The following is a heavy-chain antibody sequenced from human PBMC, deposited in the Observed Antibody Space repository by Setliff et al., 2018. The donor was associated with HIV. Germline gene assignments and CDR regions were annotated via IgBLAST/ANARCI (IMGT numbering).Heavy chain of an antibody. V-gene: IGHV4-39*07. CDR2: IYYSGST. CDR1: GGSISSSSYY. Sequence: SETLSLTCTVSGGSISSSSYYWGWIRQPPGKGLEWIGSIYYSGSTYYNPSLKSRVTISVDTSKNQFSLKLSSVTAADTAVYYCARSQYYNFWSGPYYFDYWGYGTLVTVSS. CDR3: ARSQYYNFWSGPYYFDY. D-gene: IGHD3-3*01. J-gene: IGHJ4*01.